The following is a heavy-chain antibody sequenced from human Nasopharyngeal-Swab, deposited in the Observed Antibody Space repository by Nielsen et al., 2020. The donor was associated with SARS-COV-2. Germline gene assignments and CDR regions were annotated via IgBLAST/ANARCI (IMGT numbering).Heavy chain of an antibody. CDR1: GGSISSYY. D-gene: IGHD3-3*01. J-gene: IGHJ6*02. Sequence: SETLSLTCTVSGGSISSYYWSWIRQPAGKGLEWIGRIYTSGSTNYNPSLKSRVTMSVDTSKNQFSLKLSSVTAADTAVYYCARGADYYDFWSGYSSGMDVWGQGTTVTVSS. CDR3: ARGADYYDFWSGYSSGMDV. CDR2: IYTSGST. V-gene: IGHV4-4*07.